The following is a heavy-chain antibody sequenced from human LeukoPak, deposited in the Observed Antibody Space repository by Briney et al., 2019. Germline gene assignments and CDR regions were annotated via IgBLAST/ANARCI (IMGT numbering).Heavy chain of an antibody. CDR3: ARVWIQLWSGDAFDI. D-gene: IGHD5-18*01. Sequence: ASVKVSCKASGYTFTSYDISWVRQAPGQGLEWMGWISAYNGNTNYAQKLQGRVTMTTDTSTSTAYMELRSLRSDDTAVYYCARVWIQLWSGDAFDIWGQGTMVTVSS. V-gene: IGHV1-18*01. CDR1: GYTFTSYD. J-gene: IGHJ3*02. CDR2: ISAYNGNT.